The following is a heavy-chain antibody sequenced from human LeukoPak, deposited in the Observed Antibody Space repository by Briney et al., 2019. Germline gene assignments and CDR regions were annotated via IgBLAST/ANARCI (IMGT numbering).Heavy chain of an antibody. CDR3: AKVETAAAATLRGFDY. V-gene: IGHV3-23*01. D-gene: IGHD6-13*01. CDR2: IGGSGGST. J-gene: IGHJ4*02. CDR1: GFTFSSYA. Sequence: LPGGSLRLSCAASGFTFSSYAMSWVRQAPGKGLEWVSSIGGSGGSTYYADSVKGRFTISRDSSKNTLCLQMNSLRAEDPAVYYCAKVETAAAATLRGFDYRGQGTLVTVSS.